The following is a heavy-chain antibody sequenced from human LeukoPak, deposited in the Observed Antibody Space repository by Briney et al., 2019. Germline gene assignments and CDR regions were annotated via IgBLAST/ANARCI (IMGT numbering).Heavy chain of an antibody. J-gene: IGHJ3*02. D-gene: IGHD3-3*02. Sequence: SETLSLTCTVSGGSIGSYYWSWIRQPPGKGLEWIGYIYYSGSTNYNPSLKSRVTISVDTSKNQFSLKLSSVTAADTAVYYCARNLLASDAFDIWGQGTMVTVSS. V-gene: IGHV4-59*01. CDR1: GGSIGSYY. CDR2: IYYSGST. CDR3: ARNLLASDAFDI.